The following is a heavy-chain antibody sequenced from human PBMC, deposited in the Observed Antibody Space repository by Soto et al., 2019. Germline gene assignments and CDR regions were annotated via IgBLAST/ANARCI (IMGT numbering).Heavy chain of an antibody. D-gene: IGHD3-10*01. V-gene: IGHV4-59*01. CDR2: IYYSGST. CDR3: ARAGYYGSGSYYDYRMDV. J-gene: IGHJ6*02. Sequence: SETLSLTCTVSGGSISSYYWSWIRQPPGKGLEWIGYIYYSGSTNYNPSLKSRVTISVDTSKNQFSLKLSSVTAADTAVYYCARAGYYGSGSYYDYRMDVCGQGTTVTVSS. CDR1: GGSISSYY.